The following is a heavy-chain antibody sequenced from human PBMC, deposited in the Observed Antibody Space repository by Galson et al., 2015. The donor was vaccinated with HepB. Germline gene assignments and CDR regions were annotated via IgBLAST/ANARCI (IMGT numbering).Heavy chain of an antibody. CDR3: ARERGSIFSQLFYFDY. D-gene: IGHD3-9*01. Sequence: LRLSCAASGFTFNGYSMNWVRQAPGKGLEWLSYISSSSSATIYYADAVKGRFTISRDNAKSSLYLQMNSLRAEDTAVYYCARERGSIFSQLFYFDYWGQGALVTVSS. CDR1: GFTFNGYS. CDR2: ISSSSSATI. V-gene: IGHV3-48*04. J-gene: IGHJ4*02.